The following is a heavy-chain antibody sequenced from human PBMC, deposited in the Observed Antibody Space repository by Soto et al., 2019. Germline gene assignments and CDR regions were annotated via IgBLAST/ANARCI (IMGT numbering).Heavy chain of an antibody. CDR1: GFTFSSYG. J-gene: IGHJ2*01. V-gene: IGHV3-23*01. CDR2: ISGSGGST. D-gene: IGHD3-10*01. CDR3: AKFFSYYIAARPDVHSYPTRLVSDL. Sequence: GGSLRLSCAASGFTFSSYGMHWVRQAPGKGLEWVSAISGSGGSTYYADSVKGRFTISRDNSKNTLYLQMNSLKAEDTAVYYCAKFFSYYIAARPDVHSYPTRLVSDL.